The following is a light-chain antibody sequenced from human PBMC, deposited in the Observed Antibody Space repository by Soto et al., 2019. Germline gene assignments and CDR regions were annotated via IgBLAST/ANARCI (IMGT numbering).Light chain of an antibody. J-gene: IGKJ4*01. CDR3: QQANSFPLT. Sequence: DIEMTKTVSTVSGCVGDRETITIRASQTISSWLAWYQQKPGKAPKLLIYTASSLQSGVPSRFSGSGSGTDFTLTISSLQPEDFATYYCQQANSFPLTFGGGTNVDI. CDR2: TAS. CDR1: QTISSW. V-gene: IGKV1-12*01.